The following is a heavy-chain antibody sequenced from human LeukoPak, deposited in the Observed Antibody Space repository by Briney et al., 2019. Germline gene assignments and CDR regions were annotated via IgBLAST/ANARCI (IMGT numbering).Heavy chain of an antibody. D-gene: IGHD5-24*01. CDR2: ISSNGGST. CDR3: ARDNSVRDEAWWFNP. V-gene: IGHV3-64*01. Sequence: GGSLRLSCAASGFTFSSYAMHWVRQAPGKGLEYVSAISSNGGSTYYANSVKGRFTISRDNSKNTLYLQMGSLRSEDTAVYYCARDNSVRDEAWWFNPWGQGTLVTVSS. J-gene: IGHJ5*02. CDR1: GFTFSSYA.